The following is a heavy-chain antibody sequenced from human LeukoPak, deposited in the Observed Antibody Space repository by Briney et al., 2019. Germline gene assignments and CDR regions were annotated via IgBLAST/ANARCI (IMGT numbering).Heavy chain of an antibody. D-gene: IGHD3-22*01. CDR3: ARAPASITMIVVVKRNYMDV. CDR2: INPNSGGT. J-gene: IGHJ6*03. CDR1: GYTFTGYY. Sequence: ASVKVSCKASGYTFTGYYMHWVRQAPGQGLEWMGWINPNSGGTNYAQKFQGRVTMTRNTSISTAYMELSSLRSEDTAVYYCARAPASITMIVVVKRNYMDVWGKGTTVTVSS. V-gene: IGHV1-2*02.